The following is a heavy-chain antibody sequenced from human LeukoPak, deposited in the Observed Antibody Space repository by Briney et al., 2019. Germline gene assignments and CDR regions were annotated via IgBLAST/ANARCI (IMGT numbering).Heavy chain of an antibody. CDR1: GYTFTGYY. J-gene: IGHJ4*02. CDR2: INPNSGGT. D-gene: IGHD3-9*01. Sequence: ASVKVSCKASGYTFTGYYMHWVRQAPGQGLGWMGRINPNSGGTNYARKFQGRVTMTRDTSISTAYMELSRLRSDDTAVYYCARTSHYDILTGYLVYYFDYWGQGTLVTVSS. V-gene: IGHV1-2*06. CDR3: ARTSHYDILTGYLVYYFDY.